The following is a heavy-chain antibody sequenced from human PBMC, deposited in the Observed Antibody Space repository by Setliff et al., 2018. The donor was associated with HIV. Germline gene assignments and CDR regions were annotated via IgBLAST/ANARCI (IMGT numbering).Heavy chain of an antibody. Sequence: PGGSLRLSCAASGFSFSDYYMSWIRQSPGKGLEWISHISTTDKIYYAESVKGRFTISRDNARNSGFLQMNSLRVEDKAVYYCARALRGSGEDSWGQGTLVTVSS. D-gene: IGHD3-10*01. CDR2: ISTTDKI. CDR3: ARALRGSGEDS. V-gene: IGHV3-11*01. CDR1: GFSFSDYY. J-gene: IGHJ5*01.